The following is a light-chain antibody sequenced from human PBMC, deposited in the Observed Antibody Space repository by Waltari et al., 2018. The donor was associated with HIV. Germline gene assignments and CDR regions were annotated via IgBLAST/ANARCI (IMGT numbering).Light chain of an antibody. J-gene: IGKJ5*01. CDR3: QQYHTDPS. V-gene: IGKV1-5*03. CDR1: QPISNW. CDR2: RAS. Sequence: DIHMTQSPSNLSALVGDRVFITCRASQPISNWLGWYHQKPRKAPKLLIHRASILESGVSSRFSGSGSGTEFTLIIDTLQVDDFATYYCQQYHTDPSFGQGTRLEFK.